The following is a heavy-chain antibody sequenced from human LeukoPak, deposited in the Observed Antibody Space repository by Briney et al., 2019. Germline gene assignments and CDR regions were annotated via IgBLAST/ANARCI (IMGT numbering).Heavy chain of an antibody. CDR2: IYHSGST. Sequence: SETLSLTCAVSGGSISSGGYSWSWIRQPPGKGLEWIGYIYHSGSTYYNPSLKCRVTISVDRSKNQFSLKLSSVTAADTAVYYCARAISGSYYGPLDYWGQGTLVTVSS. CDR3: ARAISGSYYGPLDY. CDR1: GGSISSGGYS. V-gene: IGHV4-30-2*01. J-gene: IGHJ4*02. D-gene: IGHD1-26*01.